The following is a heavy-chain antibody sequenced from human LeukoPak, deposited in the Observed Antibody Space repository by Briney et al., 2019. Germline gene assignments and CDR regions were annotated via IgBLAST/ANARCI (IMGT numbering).Heavy chain of an antibody. D-gene: IGHD4-17*01. Sequence: ASVKVSCKASGYTFTGYYMHWVRQAPGQGLEWMGRINPNSGGTNYAQKFQGRVTMTRDTSISTAYMELSRLKSDDTAVYYCARDIYGTNWFDPWGQGTLVTVSS. CDR2: INPNSGGT. CDR1: GYTFTGYY. CDR3: ARDIYGTNWFDP. V-gene: IGHV1-2*06. J-gene: IGHJ5*02.